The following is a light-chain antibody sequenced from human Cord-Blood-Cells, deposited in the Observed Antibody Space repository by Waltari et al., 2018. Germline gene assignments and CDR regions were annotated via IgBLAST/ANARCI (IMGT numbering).Light chain of an antibody. V-gene: IGLV2-14*01. J-gene: IGLJ2*01. Sequence: QPVLTQPSSVSGSPAQSITISCPGTSSDDGSYHYVSWYQQPPGKAPKLMIYDGSNRPSGVSNRFSGSKSGNTAALTISGLQDEDEADYYCSSYTSSSNVVFGRGTKLTVL. CDR2: DGS. CDR1: SSDDGSYHY. CDR3: SSYTSSSNVV.